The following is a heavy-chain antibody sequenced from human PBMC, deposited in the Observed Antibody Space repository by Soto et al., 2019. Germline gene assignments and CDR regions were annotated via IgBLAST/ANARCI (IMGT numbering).Heavy chain of an antibody. D-gene: IGHD2-21*01. J-gene: IGHJ3*02. Sequence: QVQLVESGGGVVQPGRSLRLSCAASGFTFSSYGMHWVRQAPGKGLEWVAVISYDGSNKYYADSVKGRFTISRDNSKNTRYLQMNSLRAEDTAVYYCVEVGNAFDIWGQGTIVTVAS. V-gene: IGHV3-30*03. CDR2: ISYDGSNK. CDR3: VEVGNAFDI. CDR1: GFTFSSYG.